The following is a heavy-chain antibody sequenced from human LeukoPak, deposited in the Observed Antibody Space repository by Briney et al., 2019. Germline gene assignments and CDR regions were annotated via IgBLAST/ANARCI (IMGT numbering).Heavy chain of an antibody. CDR2: IKQDGNEI. CDR1: QFTYSNYW. CDR3: ARVSGVTGSFRIDL. J-gene: IGHJ5*02. Sequence: GGSLRLSCSASQFTYSNYWMSWVRQAPGKGLEWVANIKQDGNEIHYVDSVKGRFTISRDNVERSLYLQLNSLIAEDTAIYYCARVSGVTGSFRIDLWGQGTLVTVSS. D-gene: IGHD2-21*02. V-gene: IGHV3-7*01.